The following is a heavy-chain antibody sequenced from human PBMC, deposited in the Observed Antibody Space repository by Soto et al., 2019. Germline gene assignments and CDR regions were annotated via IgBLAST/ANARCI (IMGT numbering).Heavy chain of an antibody. CDR2: ISAYTDTP. CDR1: GYTFTNFG. Sequence: GASVKVSCKASGYTFTNFGFTWVRRAPGQGLEWMGWISAYTDTPNYAQKFQGRVTMTIDTSTSTAYTDLRSLTSDDTAVYYCARVIQGVEAWFDLWGQGSLVTVSS. V-gene: IGHV1-18*01. J-gene: IGHJ5*02. D-gene: IGHD1-1*01. CDR3: ARVIQGVEAWFDL.